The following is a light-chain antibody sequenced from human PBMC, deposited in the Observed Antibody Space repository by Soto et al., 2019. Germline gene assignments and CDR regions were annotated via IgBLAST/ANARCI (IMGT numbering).Light chain of an antibody. CDR3: QRSYSTWLYT. CDR1: QSISSY. J-gene: IGKJ2*01. Sequence: DIQMTQSPSSLSASVGDRVTITCRASQSISSYLNWYQQKPGKAPKLLIYAASSLQSGVPSRFSGSGSGTDFTLTISSLQPEDFATYYCQRSYSTWLYTFGQGTKLEIK. V-gene: IGKV1-39*01. CDR2: AAS.